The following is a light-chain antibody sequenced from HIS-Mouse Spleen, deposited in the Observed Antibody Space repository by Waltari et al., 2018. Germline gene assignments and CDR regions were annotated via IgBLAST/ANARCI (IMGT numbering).Light chain of an antibody. CDR1: SSDVGRYNL. J-gene: IGLJ2*01. CDR3: CSYAGSSTLV. Sequence: QSALTQPASVSGSPGQSITISCTATSSDVGRYNLFSWYQQHPGEAPKLRIYEGSKRPSGVSNRFSGSKPGNTASLTISGLQAEDEADYYCCSYAGSSTLVFGGGTKLTVL. CDR2: EGS. V-gene: IGLV2-23*01.